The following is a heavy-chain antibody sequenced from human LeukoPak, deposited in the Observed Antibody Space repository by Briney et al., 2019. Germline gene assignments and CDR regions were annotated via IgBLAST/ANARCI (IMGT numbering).Heavy chain of an antibody. CDR1: GGSISSGSYY. V-gene: IGHV4-61*02. Sequence: SGTLSLTCTVSGGSISSGSYYWSWIRQPAGKGLEWIGRIYTSGSTNYNPSLKSRVTISVDTSKNQFSLKLSSVTAADTAVYYCARDASLGTMVRGVIIGFDPWGQGTLVTVSS. CDR2: IYTSGST. D-gene: IGHD3-10*01. J-gene: IGHJ5*02. CDR3: ARDASLGTMVRGVIIGFDP.